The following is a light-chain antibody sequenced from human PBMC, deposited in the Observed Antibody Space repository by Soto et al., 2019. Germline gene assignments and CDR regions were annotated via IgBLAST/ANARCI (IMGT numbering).Light chain of an antibody. CDR1: QSVSSY. Sequence: ETVLTQSPATLSLSPGERATLSCRASQSVSSYLAWYQQKPGQAPRLLIYDASNRATGIPARFSGSGSGTDFTLTISSLEPPDFAVYYCQQRSNWPLTFGGGTKVEIK. J-gene: IGKJ4*01. CDR2: DAS. V-gene: IGKV3-11*01. CDR3: QQRSNWPLT.